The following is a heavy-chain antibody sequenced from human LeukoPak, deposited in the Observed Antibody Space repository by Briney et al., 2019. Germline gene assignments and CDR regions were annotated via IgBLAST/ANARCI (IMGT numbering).Heavy chain of an antibody. D-gene: IGHD2-2*01. CDR1: GYTFTGYY. Sequence: GASVKASCKASGYTFTGYYTHWVRPAPGQGLEWMGWIIPNSGGTNYAQKFQGRVTMTRDTSISTAYMEVSRRRSDDTGVYYCARVFYAKDIVVVPAYYYYYLDVWGKGTTVTVSS. CDR3: ARVFYAKDIVVVPAYYYYYLDV. CDR2: IIPNSGGT. V-gene: IGHV1-2*02. J-gene: IGHJ6*03.